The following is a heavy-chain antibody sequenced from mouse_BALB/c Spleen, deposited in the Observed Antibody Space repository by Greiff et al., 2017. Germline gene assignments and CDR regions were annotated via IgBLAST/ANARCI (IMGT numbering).Heavy chain of an antibody. Sequence: VHVKQSGAELVKPGASVKLSCTASGFNIKDTYMHWVKQRPEQGLEWIGRIDPANGNTKYDPKFQGKATITADTSSNTAYLQLSSLTSEDTAVYYCASGYDPAWFAYWGQGTLVTVSA. V-gene: IGHV14-3*02. D-gene: IGHD2-2*01. CDR1: GFNIKDTY. CDR3: ASGYDPAWFAY. CDR2: IDPANGNT. J-gene: IGHJ3*01.